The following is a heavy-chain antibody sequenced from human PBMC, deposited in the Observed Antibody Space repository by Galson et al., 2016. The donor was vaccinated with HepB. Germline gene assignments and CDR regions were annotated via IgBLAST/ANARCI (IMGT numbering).Heavy chain of an antibody. CDR1: GYRFTDYW. V-gene: IGHV1-2*02. D-gene: IGHD3/OR15-3a*01. CDR2: VNPDSGGS. J-gene: IGHJ4*02. Sequence: SVKVSCKASGYRFTDYWIHWLRQAPGQGPEWMGWVNPDSGGSKSAQKFQGRIILTRDTSISAAFMVLSDLRPDDTAVYYCARVGPSGFWTGRVSDQRYRDGWGQGTPVTVSS. CDR3: ARVGPSGFWTGRVSDQRYRDG.